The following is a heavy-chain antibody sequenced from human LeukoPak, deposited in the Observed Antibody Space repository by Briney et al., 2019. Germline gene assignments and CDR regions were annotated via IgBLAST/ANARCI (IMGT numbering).Heavy chain of an antibody. CDR3: ARMVGLVSDY. Sequence: SQTLSLTCAISGDSVSSNSAAWNWIRQSPSRGLEWLGRTYYRSKWYSYYAPSVKGRITINPDTFKNQFSLQLKSVTPEDTAVYYCARMVGLVSDYWGQGTLVTVSS. V-gene: IGHV6-1*01. CDR1: GDSVSSNSAA. J-gene: IGHJ4*02. D-gene: IGHD3-10*01. CDR2: TYYRSKWYS.